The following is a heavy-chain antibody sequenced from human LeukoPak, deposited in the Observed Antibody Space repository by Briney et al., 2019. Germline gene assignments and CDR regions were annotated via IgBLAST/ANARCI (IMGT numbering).Heavy chain of an antibody. Sequence: SVKVSCKASGGTFSSYAISWVRQAPGQGLEWMGGIFPVVGTANYAQKFQGRVTISADKSTSTAYMEMSSLRSEGTAVYYYASFHSGLREFDYWGQGTLVTVSS. CDR1: GGTFSSYA. CDR2: IFPVVGTA. J-gene: IGHJ4*02. D-gene: IGHD3-16*01. V-gene: IGHV1-69*06. CDR3: ASFHSGLREFDY.